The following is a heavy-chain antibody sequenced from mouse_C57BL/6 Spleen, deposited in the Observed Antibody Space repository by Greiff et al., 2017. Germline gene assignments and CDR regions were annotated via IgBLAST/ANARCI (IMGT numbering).Heavy chain of an antibody. J-gene: IGHJ3*01. CDR3: ASMALRRGFAY. V-gene: IGHV1-7*01. D-gene: IGHD2-12*01. Sequence: QVQLQQSGAELAKPGASVKLSCKASGYTFTSYWMHWVNQRPGQGLEWIGYINPSSGYTKYNQKFKDKATLTADKSSSTAYMQLISLTYEDSAVYYCASMALRRGFAYWGQGTLVTFAA. CDR1: GYTFTSYW. CDR2: INPSSGYT.